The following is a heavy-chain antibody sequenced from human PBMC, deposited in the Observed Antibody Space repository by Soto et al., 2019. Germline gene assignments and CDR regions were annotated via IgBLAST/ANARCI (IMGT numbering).Heavy chain of an antibody. V-gene: IGHV5-51*01. Sequence: GESLKISCKGSGYSFTSYWIGWVRQMPGKGLEWMGIIYPGDSDTRYSPSFQGQVTISDDKSISTAYLQWSSLKASDTAMYYCARHVPGYSSSWYYFDYWGQGTLVTVSS. CDR2: IYPGDSDT. CDR1: GYSFTSYW. J-gene: IGHJ4*02. CDR3: ARHVPGYSSSWYYFDY. D-gene: IGHD6-13*01.